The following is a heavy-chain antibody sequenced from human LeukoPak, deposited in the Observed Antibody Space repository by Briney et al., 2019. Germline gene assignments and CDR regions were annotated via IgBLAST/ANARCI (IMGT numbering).Heavy chain of an antibody. J-gene: IGHJ6*02. Sequence: GESLKISCKGSGYSFTSYWIGWVRQMPGKGLEWMGIIYPGDSDTRYSPSFQGQVTISADKSISTAYLQWSSLKASDTAMYYCARHKFLVRGGQSKTYYYYGMDVWGQGTTVTVSS. CDR2: IYPGDSDT. V-gene: IGHV5-51*01. CDR1: GYSFTSYW. D-gene: IGHD3-10*01. CDR3: ARHKFLVRGGQSKTYYYYGMDV.